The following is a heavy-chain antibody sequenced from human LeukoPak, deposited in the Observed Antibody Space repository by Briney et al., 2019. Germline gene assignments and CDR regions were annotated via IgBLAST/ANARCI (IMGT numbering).Heavy chain of an antibody. V-gene: IGHV3-30*18. Sequence: GGSLRLSCAASGFTFTNFAMHWVRQAPGKGLEWVTVISDDGNNKYFADSVKGRFTISRDNSKNTLYLQMNSLRAEDTAVYYCAKGGPHYGSGSYYAFDYWGQGTLVTVSS. J-gene: IGHJ4*02. CDR1: GFTFTNFA. D-gene: IGHD3-10*01. CDR3: AKGGPHYGSGSYYAFDY. CDR2: ISDDGNNK.